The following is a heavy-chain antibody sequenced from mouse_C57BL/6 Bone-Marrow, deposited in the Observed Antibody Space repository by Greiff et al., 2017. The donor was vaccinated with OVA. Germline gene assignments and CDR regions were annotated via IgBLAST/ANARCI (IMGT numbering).Heavy chain of an antibody. CDR1: GFTFSSYA. V-gene: IGHV5-4*01. Sequence: EVQLVESGGGLVKPGGSLKLSCAASGFTFSSYAMSWVRQTPEKRLEWVATISDGGSYTYYPDNVKGRFTISRDNAKNNLYLQMSHLKSEDTAMYYCARAPALEAYWGQGTTPTVSS. J-gene: IGHJ2*01. D-gene: IGHD2-10*02. CDR2: ISDGGSYT. CDR3: ARAPALEAY.